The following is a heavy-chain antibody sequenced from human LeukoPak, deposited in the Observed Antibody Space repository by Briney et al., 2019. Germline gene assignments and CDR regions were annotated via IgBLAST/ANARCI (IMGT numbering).Heavy chain of an antibody. J-gene: IGHJ4*02. D-gene: IGHD1-26*01. V-gene: IGHV4-59*01. CDR2: INYSGST. CDR3: ATGRAATPFDY. CDR1: GESISSYY. Sequence: SETLSLTCTVSGESISSYYWNWIRQPPGKGLEWIGYINYSGSTKHNPSLKSRVTISVDTSKNQFSLKLSSVTAADTAVYYCATGRAATPFDYWGQGTLVTVSS.